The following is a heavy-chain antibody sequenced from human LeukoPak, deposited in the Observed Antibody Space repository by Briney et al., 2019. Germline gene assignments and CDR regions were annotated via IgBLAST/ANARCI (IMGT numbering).Heavy chain of an antibody. CDR2: IIPIFGTA. Sequence: SVKVSCKASGGTFSSYAISWVRQAPGQGLEWMGGIIPIFGTANYAQKFQGRVTITADESTSTAYMELSSLRSEDTAVYYCATLGRDGYNFVAPLDYWGQGTLVTVST. V-gene: IGHV1-69*01. J-gene: IGHJ4*02. CDR3: ATLGRDGYNFVAPLDY. D-gene: IGHD5-24*01. CDR1: GGTFSSYA.